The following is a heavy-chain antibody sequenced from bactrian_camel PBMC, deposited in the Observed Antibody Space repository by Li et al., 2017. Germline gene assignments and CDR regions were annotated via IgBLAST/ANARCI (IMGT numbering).Heavy chain of an antibody. D-gene: IGHD6*01. J-gene: IGHJ4*01. CDR3: AEGRGSRGEHCYSLNY. CDR2: IERDGTT. Sequence: HVQLVESGGGSVQAGGSLQLSCKINRFTFGGRIMGWRRQAPGSECELVSTIERDGTTYYADSVKGRFTISRDSAKNTVYLQMSNLQPEDTATYYCAEGRGSRGEHCYSLNYWGQG. V-gene: IGHV3S9*01. CDR1: RFTFGGRI.